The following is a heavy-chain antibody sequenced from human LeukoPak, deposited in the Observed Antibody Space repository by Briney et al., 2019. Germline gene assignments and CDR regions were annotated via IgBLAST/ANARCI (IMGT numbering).Heavy chain of an antibody. J-gene: IGHJ3*02. CDR1: GGSFSDYY. V-gene: IGHV4-34*01. Sequence: SETLSLTCAVYGGSFSDYYWSWIRQPPGKGLEWIGEINHSGSTNYNPSLKSRVTISVDTSKNQFSLKLSSVTAADTAVYYCARRPGWRWLQLGAFDIWGQGTMVTVSS. CDR2: INHSGST. CDR3: ARRPGWRWLQLGAFDI. D-gene: IGHD5-24*01.